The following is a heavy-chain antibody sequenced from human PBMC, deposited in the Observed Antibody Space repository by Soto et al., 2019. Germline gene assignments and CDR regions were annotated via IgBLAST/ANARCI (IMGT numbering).Heavy chain of an antibody. V-gene: IGHV3-30*18. Sequence: QVQLVESGGGVVQPGRSLRLSCAASGFSFSRYGMHWVRQAPGKGLEWVTFISFDGTNKQYADSVKGRFTISRDNSKIWVFPQMQSPSGYEAGVYDCAKDLWVSASDYEGLSDPWGRGSLVTVSS. J-gene: IGHJ5*02. CDR3: AKDLWVSASDYEGLSDP. D-gene: IGHD5-12*01. CDR2: ISFDGTNK. CDR1: GFSFSRYG.